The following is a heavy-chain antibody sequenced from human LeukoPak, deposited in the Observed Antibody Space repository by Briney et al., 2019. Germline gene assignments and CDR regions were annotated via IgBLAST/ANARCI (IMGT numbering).Heavy chain of an antibody. CDR1: GGSFSGYY. J-gene: IGHJ4*02. Sequence: PSETLSLTCAVYGGSFSGYYWSWIRQPPGKGLEWIGEINHSGSTNYNPSLKSRVTISVDTSKNQFSLKLSSVTAADTAVYYCARRRNGYNPKNLGFDYWGQGTLVTVSS. V-gene: IGHV4-34*01. CDR3: ARRRNGYNPKNLGFDY. CDR2: INHSGST. D-gene: IGHD5-24*01.